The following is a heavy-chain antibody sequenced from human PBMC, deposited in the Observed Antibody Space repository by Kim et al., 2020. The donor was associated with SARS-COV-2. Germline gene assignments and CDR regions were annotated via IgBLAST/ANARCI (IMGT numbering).Heavy chain of an antibody. J-gene: IGHJ6*02. CDR1: GYTFTSYG. CDR2: ISAYNGNT. D-gene: IGHD3-3*01. CDR3: ARVMSTPVGERTIFGVVNYYGMDV. Sequence: ASVKVSCKASGYTFTSYGISWVRQAPGQGLEWMGWISAYNGNTNYAQKLQGRVTMTTDTSTSTAYMELRSLRSDDTAVYYCARVMSTPVGERTIFGVVNYYGMDVWGQGTTVTVSS. V-gene: IGHV1-18*01.